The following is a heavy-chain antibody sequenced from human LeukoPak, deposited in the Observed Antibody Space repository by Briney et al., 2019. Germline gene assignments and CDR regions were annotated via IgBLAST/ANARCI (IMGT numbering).Heavy chain of an antibody. CDR2: IYSGGHT. CDR1: GFTVSSNY. CDR3: ARAVRGVISY. V-gene: IGHV3-66*01. J-gene: IGHJ4*02. Sequence: GGTLRLSCAASGFTVSSNYMSWVRQAPGKGLEWVSVIYSGGHTYYADSVKGRFTISRDNSKNTLFFQMNSLRAEDTAVYYCARAVRGVISYWGQGTLVTVSS. D-gene: IGHD3-10*01.